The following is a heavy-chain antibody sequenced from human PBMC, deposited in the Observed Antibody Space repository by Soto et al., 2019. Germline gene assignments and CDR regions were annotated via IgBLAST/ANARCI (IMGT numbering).Heavy chain of an antibody. V-gene: IGHV4-31*03. J-gene: IGHJ4*02. D-gene: IGHD4-17*01. CDR2: ISYSGNT. CDR1: GGSISSGGYY. CDR3: ARSRRDYGDYFDY. Sequence: QVQLQESGPGLVKPSQTLSLTCTVSGGSISSGGYYWAWIRQHPGKGLEWIGYISYSGNTYYNPSLKRRLTISLDTSKNQFSLELSSVPAADTAVYYWARSRRDYGDYFDYWGQGTLVTVSS.